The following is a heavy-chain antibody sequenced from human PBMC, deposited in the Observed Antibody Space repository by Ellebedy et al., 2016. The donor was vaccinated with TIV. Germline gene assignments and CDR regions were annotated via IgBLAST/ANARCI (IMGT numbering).Heavy chain of an antibody. D-gene: IGHD1-26*01. V-gene: IGHV1-3*04. CDR2: INTDNADT. CDR3: ARPSRTMAATTDWFDF. Sequence: ASVKVSCXASGYTFTTYTIYWVRQAPGQRLEWMGWINTDNADTTYSQKFQGRVTITRDTSASTVYMELSSLRSEDTAVYYCARPSRTMAATTDWFDFWGQGTPVTVSS. CDR1: GYTFTTYT. J-gene: IGHJ5*01.